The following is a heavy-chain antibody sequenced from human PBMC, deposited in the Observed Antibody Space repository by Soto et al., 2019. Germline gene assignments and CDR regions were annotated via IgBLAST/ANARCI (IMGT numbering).Heavy chain of an antibody. CDR2: IYHSGST. CDR1: GGSISSGGYS. D-gene: IGHD4-17*01. Sequence: PSETLSLTCAVSGGSISSGGYSWSWIRQPPGKGLEWIGYIYHSGSTYYNPSLKSRVTISVDRSKNQFSLKLSSVTAADTAVYYCARVGGDYTHPKYNWFDPWGQGTLVTVFS. V-gene: IGHV4-30-2*01. CDR3: ARVGGDYTHPKYNWFDP. J-gene: IGHJ5*02.